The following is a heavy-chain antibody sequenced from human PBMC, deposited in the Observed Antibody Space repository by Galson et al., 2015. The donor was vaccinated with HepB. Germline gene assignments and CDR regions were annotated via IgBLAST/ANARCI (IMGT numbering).Heavy chain of an antibody. CDR2: ISGSGGST. Sequence: SLRLSCAASGFTFSSYAMSWVRQAPGKGLEWVSTISGSGGSTYYADSVKGRFTISRDNSKNTLSLQMNSLIAEDTAVYYCANQIVVVPAAYGMDVWGQGTTVTVSS. CDR1: GFTFSSYA. V-gene: IGHV3-23*01. J-gene: IGHJ6*02. CDR3: ANQIVVVPAAYGMDV. D-gene: IGHD2-2*01.